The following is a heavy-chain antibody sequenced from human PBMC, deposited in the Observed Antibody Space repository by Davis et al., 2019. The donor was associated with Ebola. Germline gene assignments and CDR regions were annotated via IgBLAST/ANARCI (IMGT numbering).Heavy chain of an antibody. D-gene: IGHD1-7*01. CDR2: ISSSSSTI. CDR1: GFTFSSYS. V-gene: IGHV3-48*04. Sequence: GESLKISCAASGFTFSSYSMNWVRQAPGKGLEWVSYISSSSSTIYYADSVKGRFTISRDNAKNSLYLQMNSLRAEDTAVYYCARDLVGPSGWNYEVLDYWGQGTLVTVSS. CDR3: ARDLVGPSGWNYEVLDY. J-gene: IGHJ4*02.